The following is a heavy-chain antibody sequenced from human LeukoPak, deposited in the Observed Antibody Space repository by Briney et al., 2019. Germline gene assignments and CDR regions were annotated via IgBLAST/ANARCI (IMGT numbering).Heavy chain of an antibody. J-gene: IGHJ3*02. D-gene: IGHD3-10*01. V-gene: IGHV5-51*01. CDR2: IYPGDSDT. Sequence: GESLKITCKGSGYSFTSYWIGWVRQMPGKGLEWMGIIYPGDSDTRYSPSFQGQVTISADKSISTAYLQWSSLEASDTAMYYCARPGYGSGSYYGDAFDIWGQGTMVTVSS. CDR1: GYSFTSYW. CDR3: ARPGYGSGSYYGDAFDI.